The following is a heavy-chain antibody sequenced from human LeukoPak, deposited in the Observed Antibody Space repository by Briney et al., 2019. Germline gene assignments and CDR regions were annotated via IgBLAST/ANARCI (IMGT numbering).Heavy chain of an antibody. Sequence: SETLSLTCTVSGYSISSGYYWGWIRQPPGKGLEWIGSIYHSGSTYYNPSLKSRVTISVDTSKNQFSLKLSSVTAADTAVYYCARDPGQWLVGQNAFDIWGQGTMVTVSS. V-gene: IGHV4-38-2*02. CDR2: IYHSGST. CDR3: ARDPGQWLVGQNAFDI. D-gene: IGHD6-19*01. CDR1: GYSISSGYY. J-gene: IGHJ3*02.